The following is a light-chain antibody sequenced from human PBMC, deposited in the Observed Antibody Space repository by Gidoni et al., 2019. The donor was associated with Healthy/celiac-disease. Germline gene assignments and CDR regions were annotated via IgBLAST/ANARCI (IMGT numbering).Light chain of an antibody. J-gene: IGKJ2*01. CDR2: KVS. Sequence: DVVMTQSPLSLPVTLGQPASISCTSSQSLGYSDGDTYLSWFQQRPGQSPRRLIYKVSNRDSGVPDRFSGTESGTDFTLKISRVEADDVGVYYCMQSRHWPYTFGQGTKLEIK. CDR3: MQSRHWPYT. CDR1: QSLGYSDGDTY. V-gene: IGKV2-30*01.